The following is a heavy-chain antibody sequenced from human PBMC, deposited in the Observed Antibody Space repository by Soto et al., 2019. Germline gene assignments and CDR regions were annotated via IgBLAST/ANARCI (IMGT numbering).Heavy chain of an antibody. J-gene: IGHJ4*02. V-gene: IGHV4-30-2*01. CDR1: GGSISSGGYS. Sequence: QLQLQESGSGLVKPSQTLSLTCAVSGGSISSGGYSWSWIRQPPGKGLEWIGYIYHSGSTYYNPPPKRRVTLSVDRSKNQFSLKMSSVTAADTAVYYCARAGVLGAVAADYWCQGTLVTVSS. D-gene: IGHD6-19*01. CDR2: IYHSGST. CDR3: ARAGVLGAVAADY.